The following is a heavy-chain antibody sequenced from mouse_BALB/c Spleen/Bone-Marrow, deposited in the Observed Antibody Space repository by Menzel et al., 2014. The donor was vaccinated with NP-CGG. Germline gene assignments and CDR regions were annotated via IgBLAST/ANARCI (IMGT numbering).Heavy chain of an antibody. D-gene: IGHD2-12*01. J-gene: IGHJ4*01. Sequence: QVQLQQSGAELAKPGASVKLSRKASGYTFTSYYIYWVKQRPGQGLERIGEINPSNGGTNFNEKFKSKATLTVDKSSSTAYMQLSSLTSEDSAVYYCTRSRRAMDYWGQGTSVTVSS. CDR3: TRSRRAMDY. CDR2: INPSNGGT. CDR1: GYTFTSYY. V-gene: IGHV1S81*02.